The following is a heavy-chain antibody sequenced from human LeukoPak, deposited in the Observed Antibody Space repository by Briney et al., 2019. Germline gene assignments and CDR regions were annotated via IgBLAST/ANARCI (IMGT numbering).Heavy chain of an antibody. D-gene: IGHD3-22*01. V-gene: IGHV1-69*13. J-gene: IGHJ4*02. CDR1: GGTFSSYA. Sequence: SVKVSCKASGGTFSSYAISWVRQAPGQGLEWMGGIIPIFGTANYAQKFQGRVTITADESTSTAYKELSSLRSEDTAVYYCALPEKGLDYYDSSGRFDYWGQGTLVTVSS. CDR3: ALPEKGLDYYDSSGRFDY. CDR2: IIPIFGTA.